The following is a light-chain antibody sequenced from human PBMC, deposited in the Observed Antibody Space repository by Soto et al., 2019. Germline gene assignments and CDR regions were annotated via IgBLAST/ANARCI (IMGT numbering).Light chain of an antibody. CDR3: QQANTFPFT. CDR1: QHISSW. J-gene: IGKJ3*01. V-gene: IGKV1-12*02. Sequence: DIQMTQSPSSVSASVGDRVTFTCRASQHISSWLAWYQQKPGKAPKLLIAAASILQSGVPSRFSGSGYGTDFTLTISSLQPEDFATYFCQQANTFPFTLGPGTRLEIK. CDR2: AAS.